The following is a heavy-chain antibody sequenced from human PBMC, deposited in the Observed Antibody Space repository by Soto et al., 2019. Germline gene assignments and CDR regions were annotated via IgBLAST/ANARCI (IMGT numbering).Heavy chain of an antibody. V-gene: IGHV1-46*01. CDR1: GYTFTSYY. CDR3: ARSYYYDSSGYYGFDY. Sequence: ASVKVSCKASGYTFTSYYMHWVRQAPGQGLEWMGIINPSGGSTSYAQKFQGRVTMTRDTSTSTVYMELSSLRSEDTAVYYCARSYYYDSSGYYGFDYWGQGTLVTVSS. CDR2: INPSGGST. D-gene: IGHD3-22*01. J-gene: IGHJ4*02.